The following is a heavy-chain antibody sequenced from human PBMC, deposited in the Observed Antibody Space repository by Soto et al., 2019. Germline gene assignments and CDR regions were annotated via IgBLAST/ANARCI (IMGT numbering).Heavy chain of an antibody. Sequence: QVQLEESGGGVVQPGRSLRLSCAASGFSFNKYGMHWVRQAPGKGLEWVAVIWDDGRKQVYADSVKGRFTISRDNSNNMLFLEMSSLRAGDTAVYYCARDDDLADNALDYWGQGTLVTVSS. D-gene: IGHD2-15*01. CDR1: GFSFNKYG. V-gene: IGHV3-33*01. CDR2: IWDDGRKQ. CDR3: ARDDDLADNALDY. J-gene: IGHJ4*02.